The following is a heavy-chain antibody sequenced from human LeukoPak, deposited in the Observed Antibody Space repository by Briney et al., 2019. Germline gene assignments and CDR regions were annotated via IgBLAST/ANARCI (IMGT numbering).Heavy chain of an antibody. V-gene: IGHV4-34*01. J-gene: IGHJ6*04. Sequence: ETSETLSLTCAVYGGSFSGYYWSWIRQPPGKGLEWIGEINHSGSTNYNPSLKSRVTILVDTSKNQFSLKLSSVTAADTAVYYCARWPAGVRYYYYGMDVWGKGTTVTVSS. CDR1: GGSFSGYY. CDR2: INHSGST. D-gene: IGHD1-14*01. CDR3: ARWPAGVRYYYYGMDV.